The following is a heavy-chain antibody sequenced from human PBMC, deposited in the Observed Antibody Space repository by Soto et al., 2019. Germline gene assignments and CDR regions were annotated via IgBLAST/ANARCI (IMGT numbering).Heavy chain of an antibody. V-gene: IGHV1-2*02. J-gene: IGHJ6*02. D-gene: IGHD3-22*01. CDR1: GYTFTGYY. CDR2: INPNSGGT. Sequence: ASVKVSCKASGYTFTGYYMHWVRQAPGQGLEWMGWINPNSGGTNYSQKFQGRVTITRDTSASTAYMELSSLRSEDTAVYYCATSYYYDSSGYYFRYYYYGMDVWGQGTTVTVSS. CDR3: ATSYYYDSSGYYFRYYYYGMDV.